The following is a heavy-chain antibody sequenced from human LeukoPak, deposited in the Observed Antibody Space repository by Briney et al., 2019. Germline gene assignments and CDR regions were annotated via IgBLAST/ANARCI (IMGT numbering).Heavy chain of an antibody. CDR3: AKWSDYANAFDI. Sequence: KPSETLSLTCTVSGGSITSYYWSWIRQSPGKGLEWIGHIYYSRSTNYSPSLKSRVTISIDTSRKQFSLKVSSVTAADTAMYYCAKWSDYANAFDIWGQGTVVIVSS. J-gene: IGHJ3*02. CDR1: GGSITSYY. V-gene: IGHV4-59*01. D-gene: IGHD4-17*01. CDR2: IYYSRST.